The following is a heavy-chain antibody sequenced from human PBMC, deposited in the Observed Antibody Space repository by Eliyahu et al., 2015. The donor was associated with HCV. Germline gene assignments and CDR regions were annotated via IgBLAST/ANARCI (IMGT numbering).Heavy chain of an antibody. J-gene: IGHJ3*02. Sequence: EVQLVQSGAEVKKPGESLKXSCKGSGYSFTXYWIGWVRQMPGKGLEWMGIIYPGDXDTRYSPSFQGQVTISADKSISTAYLQWSSLKXSDTAMYYCARHRGYGDYFDAFDIWGQGTMVTVSS. V-gene: IGHV5-51*01. CDR1: GYSFTXYW. CDR3: ARHRGYGDYFDAFDI. D-gene: IGHD4-17*01. CDR2: IYPGDXDT.